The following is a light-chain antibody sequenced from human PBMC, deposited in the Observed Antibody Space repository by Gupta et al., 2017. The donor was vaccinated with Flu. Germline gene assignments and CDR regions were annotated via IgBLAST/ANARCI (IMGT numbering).Light chain of an antibody. CDR1: SSDVGIYNL. Sequence: SVLPPPASVSGSPGQSITISCTGLSSDVGIYNLVSLYQQRPGKAPRVIIYESTKRPSGVSSRFSVSRSGNTASLTISEPQAEDEADYYGCAFTRSDTFMFGGGAYLTVL. CDR2: EST. CDR3: CAFTRSDTFM. J-gene: IGLJ3*02. V-gene: IGLV2-23*02.